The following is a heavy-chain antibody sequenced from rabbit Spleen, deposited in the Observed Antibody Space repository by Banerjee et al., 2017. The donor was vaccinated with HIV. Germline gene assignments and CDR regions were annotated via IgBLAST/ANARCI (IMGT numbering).Heavy chain of an antibody. D-gene: IGHD2-1*01. CDR1: GVSFSGILY. Sequence: QSLEESGGDLVKPGASLTLTCTASGVSFSGILYMCWVRQAPGKGLEWIACIDTGDSDTYFATWAKGRFTVSKTSSTTVTLQLNSLTAADTATYFCARGSATMTMVITGYYLSLWGPGTLVTVS. J-gene: IGHJ4*01. CDR3: ARGSATMTMVITGYYLSL. V-gene: IGHV1S40*01. CDR2: IDTGDSDT.